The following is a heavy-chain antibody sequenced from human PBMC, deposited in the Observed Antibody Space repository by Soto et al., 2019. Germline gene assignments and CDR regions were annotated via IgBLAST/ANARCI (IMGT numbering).Heavy chain of an antibody. V-gene: IGHV1-69*13. Sequence: SVKVSCKASGGTFSSYAIGWVRQAPGQGLEWMGGIIPIFGTANYAQKFQGRVTITADESTSTAYMELSSLRSEDTAVYYCARDDPNLRYYYYYGMDVWGQGTTVTVSS. CDR2: IIPIFGTA. D-gene: IGHD3-16*01. J-gene: IGHJ6*02. CDR1: GGTFSSYA. CDR3: ARDDPNLRYYYYYGMDV.